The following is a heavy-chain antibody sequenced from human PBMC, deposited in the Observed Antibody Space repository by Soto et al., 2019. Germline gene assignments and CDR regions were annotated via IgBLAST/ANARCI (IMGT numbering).Heavy chain of an antibody. V-gene: IGHV5-51*01. CDR3: ASSPGSAYDAFDI. Sequence: GESPNISLNGPGHSFPIYWLGWVPQRHGKGLEWMGIIYPSDSDTRYSPSFQGQVTISADKSISTAYLQWSSLKASDTAMYYGASSPGSAYDAFDIWGQGTMVTVS. CDR1: GHSFPIYW. J-gene: IGHJ3*02. D-gene: IGHD6-6*01. CDR2: IYPSDSDT.